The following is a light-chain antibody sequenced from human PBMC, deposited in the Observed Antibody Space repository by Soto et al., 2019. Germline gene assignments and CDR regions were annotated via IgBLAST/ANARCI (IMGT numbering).Light chain of an antibody. J-gene: IGKJ1*01. Sequence: PGERATLSCRASQSVRSYLAWYQQKPGQAPRLLIYDASIRATGIPARFSGSGSGTDFTLTISRLEPEDFAVYYCQQYGSSPRTFGQGTKVDIK. V-gene: IGKV3-20*01. CDR2: DAS. CDR3: QQYGSSPRT. CDR1: QSVRSY.